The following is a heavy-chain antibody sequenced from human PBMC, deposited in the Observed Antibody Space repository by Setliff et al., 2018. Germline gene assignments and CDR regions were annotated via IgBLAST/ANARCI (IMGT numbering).Heavy chain of an antibody. Sequence: SETLSLTCTVSGGPFSGASIWSWIRQPPGKGLEFIGYVYHSGTAKYDPSLESRAIMSVDASKNEISLKLKSVTAEDTAVYYCAKGGTYRYFDFWGQGARVTVSS. CDR2: VYHSGTA. CDR3: AKGGTYRYFDF. V-gene: IGHV4-59*01. CDR1: GGPFSGAS. J-gene: IGHJ4*02. D-gene: IGHD1-1*01.